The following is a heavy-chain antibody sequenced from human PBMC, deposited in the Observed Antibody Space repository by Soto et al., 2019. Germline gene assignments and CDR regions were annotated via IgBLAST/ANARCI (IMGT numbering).Heavy chain of an antibody. D-gene: IGHD3-10*01. CDR2: INPNSGGT. V-gene: IGHV1-2*04. Sequence: GASVKVSCKASGYTCTGYYMHWVRQAPGRGLEWMGWINPNSGGTNYAQKFQGWVTMTRDTSISTAYMELSRLRSDDTAVYYCARKSYDPYYGMDVWGQGTTVTVSS. CDR3: ARKSYDPYYGMDV. CDR1: GYTCTGYY. J-gene: IGHJ6*02.